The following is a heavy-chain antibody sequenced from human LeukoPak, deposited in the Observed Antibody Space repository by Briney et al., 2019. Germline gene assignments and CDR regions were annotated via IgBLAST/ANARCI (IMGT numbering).Heavy chain of an antibody. CDR1: GGSISSYY. CDR2: IYTSGGT. CDR3: ARVGTYYDSSGYYGYFDY. V-gene: IGHV4-4*07. Sequence: SETLSLTCTVSGGSISSYYWSWIRQPAGKGLEWIGRIYTSGGTNYNPSLKSRVTISVDKSKNQFSLKLSSVTAADTAVYYCARVGTYYDSSGYYGYFDYWGQGTLVTVSS. D-gene: IGHD3-22*01. J-gene: IGHJ4*02.